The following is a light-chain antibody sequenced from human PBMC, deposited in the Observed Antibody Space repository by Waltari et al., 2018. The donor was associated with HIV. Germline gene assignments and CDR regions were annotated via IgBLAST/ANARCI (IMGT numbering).Light chain of an antibody. CDR2: DAS. CDR3: QQYGNSPVYT. Sequence: EIVLTQSPGILSLSPGERATLSCRASQSVSSNYLAWYQQKPGRAPRLLIFDASTRASRIPDRFSGSGSGTDFTLTISRLEPEDFAVYYCQQYGNSPVYTFGQGTKLEIK. J-gene: IGKJ2*01. V-gene: IGKV3-20*01. CDR1: QSVSSNY.